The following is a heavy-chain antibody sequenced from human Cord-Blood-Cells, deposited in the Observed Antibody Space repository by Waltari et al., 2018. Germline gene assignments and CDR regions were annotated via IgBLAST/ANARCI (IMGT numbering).Heavy chain of an antibody. CDR3: ARADIRIMVRGVIDP. J-gene: IGHJ5*02. Sequence: QVQLQELGPGLAKPSGTLSLPCAVSGGSISSSNWWSWVRDPPGKGLVWIGEIYHSGSTNYNPSLKSRVTISGDKSKNQFSLKLSSVTAADTAVYYCARADIRIMVRGVIDPWGQGTLVTVSS. D-gene: IGHD3-10*01. CDR1: GGSISSSNW. V-gene: IGHV4-4*02. CDR2: IYHSGST.